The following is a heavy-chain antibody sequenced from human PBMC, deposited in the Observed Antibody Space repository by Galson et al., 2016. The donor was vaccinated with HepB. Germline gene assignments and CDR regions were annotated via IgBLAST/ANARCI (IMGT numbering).Heavy chain of an antibody. V-gene: IGHV3-21*01. J-gene: IGHJ3*02. CDR3: ARESSGYDYDFDI. CDR2: ISSSSTYI. D-gene: IGHD5-12*01. CDR1: GFTFSRYT. Sequence: SLRLSCAASGFTFSRYTLNWVRRAPGKGLEWVSSISSSSTYIYYADSMKGRFTISRDSAKKSLYLQMSSLRVEDTAVYYCARESSGYDYDFDIWGQGTMVTVSS.